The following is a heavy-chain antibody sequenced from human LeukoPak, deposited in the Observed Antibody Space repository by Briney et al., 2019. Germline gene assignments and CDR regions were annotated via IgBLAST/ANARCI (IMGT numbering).Heavy chain of an antibody. J-gene: IGHJ5*02. CDR3: AKGYCSGGSCYDNWFDP. CDR1: GYTFTSYD. CDR2: MNPNSGNT. Sequence: EASVKVSCKASGYTFTSYDINWVRQATGQGLEWMGWMNPNSGNTGYAQKFQGRVTMTRNTSISTAYMELSSLRSEDTAVYYCAKGYCSGGSCYDNWFDPWGQGTLVTVSS. D-gene: IGHD2-15*01. V-gene: IGHV1-8*01.